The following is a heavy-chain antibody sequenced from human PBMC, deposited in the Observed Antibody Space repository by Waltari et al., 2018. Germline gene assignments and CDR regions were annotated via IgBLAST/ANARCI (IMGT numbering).Heavy chain of an antibody. V-gene: IGHV3-48*04. CDR1: GCSLSFGS. D-gene: IGHD2-21*02. Sequence: EVQLVESGGGVGRAGEYLRLCGGLNGCSLSFGSRKRVREGPGKGPGLFAHISGSGRDIYYADSVKGRFTISRDNAKNSLYLQMNSLRAEDTAVYYCVRDYAGDYAPKCGSDCYPFDYWGQGSLVTVSS. CDR3: VRDYAGDYAPKCGSDCYPFDY. J-gene: IGHJ4*02. CDR2: ISGSGRDI.